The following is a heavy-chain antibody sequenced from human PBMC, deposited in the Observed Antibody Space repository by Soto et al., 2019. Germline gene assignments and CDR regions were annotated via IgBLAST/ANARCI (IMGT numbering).Heavy chain of an antibody. CDR3: AKDFWAGVHYCTNGVCYAFDI. CDR2: ISGSGGST. D-gene: IGHD2-8*01. V-gene: IGHV3-23*01. CDR1: GFTFSSYA. J-gene: IGHJ3*02. Sequence: GGSLRLSCAASGFTFSSYAMSWVRQAPGKGLEWVSAISGSGGSTYYADSVKGRFTISRDNSKNTLYLQMNSLRAEDTAVYYWAKDFWAGVHYCTNGVCYAFDIWGQGQWSPSPQ.